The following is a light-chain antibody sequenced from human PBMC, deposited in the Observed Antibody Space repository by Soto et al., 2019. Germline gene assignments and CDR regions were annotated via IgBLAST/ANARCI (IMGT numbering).Light chain of an antibody. Sequence: QSALTQPASVSGSPGQSITLSCTGTSSDVGGYGYVSWYQQHPGKAPKPMIYEVSNRPSGVSNRFSGSKSGNTASLTISGLQAGDEADYYCSSYTSGSTYVFGTGTKLTVL. J-gene: IGLJ1*01. V-gene: IGLV2-14*01. CDR3: SSYTSGSTYV. CDR1: SSDVGGYGY. CDR2: EVS.